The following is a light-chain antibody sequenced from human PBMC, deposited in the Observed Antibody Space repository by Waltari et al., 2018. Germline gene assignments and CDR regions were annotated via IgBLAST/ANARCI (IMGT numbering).Light chain of an antibody. CDR1: QSVSSW. V-gene: IGKV1-5*01. J-gene: IGKJ1*01. Sequence: DIQMTQSPSTLSASVGDRVTITCRASQSVSSWLAWYRQKPGEAPKRLIYDASSLESGVPSRFSGSGSGTEFTLTISSLQSDDFATHYCQQYRGLWTFGQGTRVEVK. CDR3: QQYRGLWT. CDR2: DAS.